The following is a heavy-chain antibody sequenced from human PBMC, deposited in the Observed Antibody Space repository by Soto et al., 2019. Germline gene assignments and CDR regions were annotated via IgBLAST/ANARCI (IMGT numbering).Heavy chain of an antibody. Sequence: GGSLRLSCAASGLTFSSYSMNWVRQAPGKGLEWVANIKQDGSEKYYVDSVKGRFTISRDDAKNSLYLQMNSLRAEDTAVYYCARDRGYFDSWGQGTLVTVSS. D-gene: IGHD3-10*01. CDR3: ARDRGYFDS. J-gene: IGHJ4*02. CDR1: GLTFSSYS. CDR2: IKQDGSEK. V-gene: IGHV3-7*01.